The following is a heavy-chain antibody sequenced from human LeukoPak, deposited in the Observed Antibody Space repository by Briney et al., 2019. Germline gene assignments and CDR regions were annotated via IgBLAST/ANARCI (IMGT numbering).Heavy chain of an antibody. CDR1: GFTFSSYA. CDR2: IYYSGST. V-gene: IGHV4-39*07. Sequence: GSLRLSCAASGFTFSSYAMSWVRQPPGKGLEWIGSIYYSGSTYYNPSLKSRVTISVDTSKNQFSLKLSSVTAADTAVYYCARDKAWIVATIYVAAAGLFDYWGQGTLVTVSS. D-gene: IGHD5-12*01. J-gene: IGHJ4*02. CDR3: ARDKAWIVATIYVAAAGLFDY.